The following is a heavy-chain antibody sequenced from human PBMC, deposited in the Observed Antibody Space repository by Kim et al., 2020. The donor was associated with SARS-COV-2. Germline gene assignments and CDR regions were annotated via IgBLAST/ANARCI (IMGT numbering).Heavy chain of an antibody. Sequence: SETLSLTCTVSGGSISSSSYYWGWIRQPPGKGLEWIGCIYYSGSTYYNPSLKSRVTISVDTSKNQFSLKLSSVTAADTAVYYCARLARLVVVITNAFDIWGQGTMVTVSS. V-gene: IGHV4-39*01. J-gene: IGHJ3*02. CDR1: GGSISSSSYY. CDR3: ARLARLVVVITNAFDI. CDR2: IYYSGST. D-gene: IGHD3-22*01.